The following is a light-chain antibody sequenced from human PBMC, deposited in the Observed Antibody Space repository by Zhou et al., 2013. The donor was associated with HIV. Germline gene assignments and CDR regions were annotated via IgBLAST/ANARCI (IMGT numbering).Light chain of an antibody. CDR1: QSVRSF. CDR2: DAS. V-gene: IGKV3-11*01. Sequence: EIVLTQSPATLSFSPGERATLSCRASQSVRSFLAWYQQIPGQAPRLLIYDASKRATGVPARFSGSGSGTDFTLTISSLEPEDFAVYICQQYGSSPLTFGQGTKVEI. J-gene: IGKJ1*01. CDR3: QQYGSSPLT.